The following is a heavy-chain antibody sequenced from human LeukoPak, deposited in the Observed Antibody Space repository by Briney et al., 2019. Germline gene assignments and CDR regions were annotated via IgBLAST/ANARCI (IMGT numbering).Heavy chain of an antibody. V-gene: IGHV3-15*01. CDR3: TTDREADYHGVFDI. Sequence: GGSLRLSCAASGFTFSNAWMSWVRQAPGKGLEWVGRIKSKTDGGTTDYAAPVKGRFTISRDDSKNTLYLQMNSLKAEDTAVYYCTTDREADYHGVFDIWGQGTMVTVSS. CDR1: GFTFSNAW. CDR2: IKSKTDGGTT. J-gene: IGHJ3*02. D-gene: IGHD5-12*01.